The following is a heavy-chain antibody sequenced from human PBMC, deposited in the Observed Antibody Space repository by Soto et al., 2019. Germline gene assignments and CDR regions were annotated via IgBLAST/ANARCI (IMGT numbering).Heavy chain of an antibody. CDR2: IKQDGSEK. V-gene: IGHV3-7*03. CDR3: SSGWPLSRDFYYYYGMDV. J-gene: IGHJ6*02. D-gene: IGHD6-19*01. CDR1: GFTFSSYW. Sequence: GGSLRLSCAVSGFTFSSYWMSWVRQAPGKGLEWVANIKQDGSEKYYVDSVKGRFTISRDNAKNSLYLQMNSLRAEDTAVYYCSSGWPLSRDFYYYYGMDVWGQGTTVTVSS.